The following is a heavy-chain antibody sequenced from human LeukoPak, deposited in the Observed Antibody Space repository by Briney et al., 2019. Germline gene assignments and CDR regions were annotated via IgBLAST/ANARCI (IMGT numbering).Heavy chain of an antibody. CDR3: AKGKTSGWDQDAFDI. Sequence: PRASLRLSCVAAGFSFSSYAMSWVRQAPGKGLGWVSRIIATGGSTYYADSVKGRVTISRDNSKNTLYLQLNRLRVEDTAVYYCAKGKTSGWDQDAFDIWGQGTMATVS. D-gene: IGHD6-19*01. J-gene: IGHJ3*02. CDR1: GFSFSSYA. CDR2: IIATGGST. V-gene: IGHV3-23*01.